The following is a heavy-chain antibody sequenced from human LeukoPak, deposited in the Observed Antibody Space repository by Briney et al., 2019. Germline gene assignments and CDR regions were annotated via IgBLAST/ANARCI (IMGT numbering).Heavy chain of an antibody. V-gene: IGHV3-7*01. D-gene: IGHD3-3*01. CDR3: ARSNPKYDFWSGYPPFDNWFDP. CDR1: GFTFSGYW. J-gene: IGHJ5*02. CDR2: INQDGSEK. Sequence: GGSLRLSCAASGFTFSGYWMSWVRQAPGKGLEWVAHINQDGSEKYYVDSVKGRFTISRDNAKNSLYLQMNSLRAEDTAVYYCARSNPKYDFWSGYPPFDNWFDPWGQGTLVTVSS.